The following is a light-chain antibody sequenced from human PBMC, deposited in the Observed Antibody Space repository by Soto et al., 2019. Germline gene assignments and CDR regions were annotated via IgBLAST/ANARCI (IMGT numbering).Light chain of an antibody. J-gene: IGLJ3*02. V-gene: IGLV4-60*02. Sequence: QSVLTQSSSASASLGSSVKLTCTLSSGHSSYIIAWHQQQPGKAPRYLMKLERSGSYNKGSGVPDRFSGSSSGADRYLTISNLQFEDEADYYCETWDSNPWVFGGGTKVTVL. CDR3: ETWDSNPWV. CDR1: SGHSSYI. CDR2: LERSGSY.